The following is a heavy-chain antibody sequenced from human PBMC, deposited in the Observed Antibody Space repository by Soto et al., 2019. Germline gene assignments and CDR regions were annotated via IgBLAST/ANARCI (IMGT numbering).Heavy chain of an antibody. D-gene: IGHD5-12*01. V-gene: IGHV4-4*08. Sequence: SETLSLTCTVSGDSVRNQYWSWIRRPPGRGLEWVGYIYRSCITKYNRSLMSRLTISVDTSKNQFSLKMPSVPAAATAVYYCARENSGSQFDPWGPGTLVTASS. CDR2: IYRSCIT. CDR1: GDSVRNQY. CDR3: ARENSGSQFDP. J-gene: IGHJ5*02.